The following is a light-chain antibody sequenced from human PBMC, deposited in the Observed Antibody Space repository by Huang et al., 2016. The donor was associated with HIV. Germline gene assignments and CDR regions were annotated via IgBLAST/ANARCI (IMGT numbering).Light chain of an antibody. CDR1: QSVSSD. CDR2: GAS. J-gene: IGKJ4*01. CDR3: QQYNNGLT. Sequence: IVMTQSPATLSVSPGERVTLPCRASQSVSSDSAWYQQKAGQAPRLLIYGASTRATGIPARFSGSGSGTEFTLTISSLQSEDFGFYYCQQYNNGLTFGGGTKVEIK. V-gene: IGKV3-15*01.